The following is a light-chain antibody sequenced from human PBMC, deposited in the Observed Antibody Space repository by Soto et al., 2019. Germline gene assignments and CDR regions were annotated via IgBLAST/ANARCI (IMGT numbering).Light chain of an antibody. V-gene: IGKV3-20*01. J-gene: IGKJ1*01. CDR2: GAS. Sequence: EIVLTQSPGTLSLSPGERATLSCRASQSLRSTYLAWYQQTPGQPPRLLVYGASSRATGIPDRFSGSGSGTDFTLTISRLEPEDFAVYYCQQYDDSPTTFGQGTKVDIK. CDR1: QSLRSTY. CDR3: QQYDDSPTT.